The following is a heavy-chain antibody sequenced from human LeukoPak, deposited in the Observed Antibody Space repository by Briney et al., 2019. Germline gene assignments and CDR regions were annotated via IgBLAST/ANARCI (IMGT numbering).Heavy chain of an antibody. CDR1: GFTFSSYA. CDR3: AKDRRGYCSSTSCHHEYFQH. CDR2: ISGSGGST. D-gene: IGHD2-2*01. J-gene: IGHJ1*01. Sequence: PGGSLRLSCAASGFTFSSYAMSWVRQAPGKGLEWVSAISGSGGSTYYADSVKGRFTISRDNSKNTLYLQMNSLRAEDTAVYYCAKDRRGYCSSTSCHHEYFQHWGQGTLVTVSS. V-gene: IGHV3-23*01.